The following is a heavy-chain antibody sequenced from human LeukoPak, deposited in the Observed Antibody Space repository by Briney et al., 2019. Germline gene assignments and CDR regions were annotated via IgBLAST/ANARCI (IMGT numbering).Heavy chain of an antibody. CDR2: IYHSGST. J-gene: IGHJ4*02. CDR1: GGSISSGGYS. V-gene: IGHV4-30-2*01. CDR3: AGYDSSGYYSDY. D-gene: IGHD3-22*01. Sequence: PSEILSLTCAVSGGSISSGGYSWSWIRQPPGKGLEWIGYIYHSGSTYYNPSLKSRVTISVDRSKNQFSLKLSSVTAADTAVYYCAGYDSSGYYSDYWGQGTLVTVSS.